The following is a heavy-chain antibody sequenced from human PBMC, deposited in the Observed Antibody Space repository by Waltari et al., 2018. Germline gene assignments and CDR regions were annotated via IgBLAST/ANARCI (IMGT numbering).Heavy chain of an antibody. Sequence: EVQLVESGGGLVQPGGSLRLPCAAAGFTFSSYSMNWVRQAPGKGLGWVSYISSSSSTIYYADSVKGRFTISRDNAKNSLYLQMNSLRAEDTAVYYCATSGWYCFDYWGQGTLVTVSS. D-gene: IGHD6-19*01. V-gene: IGHV3-48*01. CDR2: ISSSSSTI. J-gene: IGHJ4*02. CDR3: ATSGWYCFDY. CDR1: GFTFSSYS.